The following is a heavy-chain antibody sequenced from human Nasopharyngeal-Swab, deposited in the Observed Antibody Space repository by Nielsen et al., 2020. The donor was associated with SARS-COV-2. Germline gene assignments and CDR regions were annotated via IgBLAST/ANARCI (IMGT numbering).Heavy chain of an antibody. CDR1: GGSISSYY. D-gene: IGHD5-12*01. Sequence: SETLSLTCTVSGGSISSYYWSWIRQPPGKGLEWIGYIYYSGSTNYNPSLKSRVTISVDTSKNQFSLKLSSVTAADTAVYYCARESGGDSGWFDPWGQRTLVTVSS. V-gene: IGHV4-59*01. CDR3: ARESGGDSGWFDP. J-gene: IGHJ5*02. CDR2: IYYSGST.